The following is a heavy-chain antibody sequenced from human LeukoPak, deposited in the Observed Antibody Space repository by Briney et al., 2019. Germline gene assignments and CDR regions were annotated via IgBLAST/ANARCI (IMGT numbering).Heavy chain of an antibody. V-gene: IGHV4-4*07. J-gene: IGHJ6*03. D-gene: IGHD3-10*02. Sequence: SSETLSLTCTVSGGSISSYYWSWIRQPAGKGLEWIGRIDTSGSTNYNPSLKSRVTMSVDTSKNQFSLKLSSVTAADTAVYYCARVMFGELPSSYYYYYMDVWGKGTTVTVSS. CDR1: GGSISSYY. CDR2: IDTSGST. CDR3: ARVMFGELPSSYYYYYMDV.